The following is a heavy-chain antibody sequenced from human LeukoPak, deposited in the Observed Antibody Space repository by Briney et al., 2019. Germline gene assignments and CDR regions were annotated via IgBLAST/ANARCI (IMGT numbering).Heavy chain of an antibody. J-gene: IGHJ5*02. D-gene: IGHD2-2*01. CDR3: VRTMGCSSTSCYPGSWFDP. CDR1: GYTFTGYY. CDR2: INPNSGGT. Sequence: ASVKVSCKASGYTFTGYYMHWVRQAPGQGLEWMGWINPNSGGTNYAQKFQGRVTMTRDTSISTAYMELSRLRSDDTAVYYCVRTMGCSSTSCYPGSWFDPWGQGALVTVSS. V-gene: IGHV1-2*02.